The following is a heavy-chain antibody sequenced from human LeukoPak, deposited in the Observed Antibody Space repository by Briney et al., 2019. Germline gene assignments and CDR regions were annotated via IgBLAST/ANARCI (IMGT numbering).Heavy chain of an antibody. CDR1: GFTFSSYE. CDR2: ISSSGSTI. V-gene: IGHV3-48*03. D-gene: IGHD4-17*01. CDR3: ARAYGLYFDY. J-gene: IGHJ4*02. Sequence: PGGSLRPSCAASGFTFSSYEMNWVRQAPGEGLEWVSYISSSGSTIYYADSVKGRFTMSRDSAKNSLSLQMNSLRAEDTALYYCARAYGLYFDYWGQGILVTVSS.